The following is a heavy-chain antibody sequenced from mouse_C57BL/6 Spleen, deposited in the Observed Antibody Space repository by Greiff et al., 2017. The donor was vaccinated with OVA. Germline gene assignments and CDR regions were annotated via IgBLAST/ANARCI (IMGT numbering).Heavy chain of an antibody. D-gene: IGHD2-12*01. CDR1: GYSITSGYY. Sequence: DVKLQESGPGLVKPSQSLSLTCSVTGYSITSGYYWNWIRQFPGNKLEWMGYISYDGSNNYNPSLKNRISITRDTSKNQFFLKLNSVTTEDTATYYCARARYDEAMDYWGQGTSVTVSS. CDR3: ARARYDEAMDY. J-gene: IGHJ4*01. V-gene: IGHV3-6*01. CDR2: ISYDGSN.